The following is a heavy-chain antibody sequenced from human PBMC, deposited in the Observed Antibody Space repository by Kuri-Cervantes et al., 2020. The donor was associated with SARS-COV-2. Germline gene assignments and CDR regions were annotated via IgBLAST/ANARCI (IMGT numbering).Heavy chain of an antibody. CDR2: IYYSGST. CDR3: ARLYSNYQPYYYYYYMDV. D-gene: IGHD4-11*01. V-gene: IGHV4-59*08. J-gene: IGHJ6*03. CDR1: GGSISSHY. Sequence: ESLKISCTVSGGSISSHYWSWIRQPPGKGLEWIGYIYYSGSTYYNPSLKSRVTISVDTSKNQFSLKLSSVTAADTAVYYCARLYSNYQPYYYYYYMDVWGKGTTVTVSS.